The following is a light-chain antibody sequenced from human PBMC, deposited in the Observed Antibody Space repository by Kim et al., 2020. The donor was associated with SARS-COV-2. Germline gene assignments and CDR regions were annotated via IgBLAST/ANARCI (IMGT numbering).Light chain of an antibody. V-gene: IGKV1-33*01. J-gene: IGKJ2*01. CDR1: QDINKN. CDR2: DAS. Sequence: SASVGDRVTITCQASQDINKNLKWYQQKAGKAPKLVIYDASNLQAGVPSRFSGSGSGTHFTPTISSLQTEDIATYYCQQYDNVPYTFGPGTKLEIK. CDR3: QQYDNVPYT.